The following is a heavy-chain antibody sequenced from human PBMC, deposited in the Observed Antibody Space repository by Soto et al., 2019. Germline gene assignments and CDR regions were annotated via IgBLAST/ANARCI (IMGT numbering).Heavy chain of an antibody. J-gene: IGHJ6*03. CDR3: ASLRYQDTAMVTYYYYYYYMDV. Sequence: QLQLQESGPGLVKPSETLSLTCTVSGGSISSSSYYWGWIRQPPGKGLEWIGSIYYSGSTYYNPSPTSPVTISVDTSKNQFSLKLSSVTAADTAVYYCASLRYQDTAMVTYYYYYYYMDVWGKGTTVTVSS. CDR1: GGSISSSSYY. D-gene: IGHD5-18*01. CDR2: IYYSGST. V-gene: IGHV4-39*01.